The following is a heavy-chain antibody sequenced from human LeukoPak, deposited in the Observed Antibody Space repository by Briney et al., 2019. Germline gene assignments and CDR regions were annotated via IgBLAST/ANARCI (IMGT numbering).Heavy chain of an antibody. D-gene: IGHD3-10*01. CDR2: ISGNGGST. CDR1: GFTFSDYG. J-gene: IGHJ4*02. V-gene: IGHV3-23*01. Sequence: PGGTLRLSCAASGFTFSDYGMSWVRQAPGKGLEWVSAISGNGGSTYYADSVKGRFTISRDNSKNTVYLQMNTLRPEDTAVYYCAIARRFGDQWDYWGQGTLVTVSS. CDR3: AIARRFGDQWDY.